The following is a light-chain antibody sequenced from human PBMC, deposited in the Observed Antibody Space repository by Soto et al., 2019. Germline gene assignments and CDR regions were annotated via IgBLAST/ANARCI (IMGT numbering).Light chain of an antibody. CDR2: DVS. CDR1: SSDIGGYNY. CDR3: SSFTSSNTVI. J-gene: IGLJ2*01. Sequence: QSALTQPASVSGSPGQSITISCPGTSSDIGGYNYVSWYQQHPGKAPKLMIYDVSYRPSGVSNRFSGSKSGNTASLTISGLQAEDDAVYYCSSFTSSNTVIFGGGTELTVL. V-gene: IGLV2-14*01.